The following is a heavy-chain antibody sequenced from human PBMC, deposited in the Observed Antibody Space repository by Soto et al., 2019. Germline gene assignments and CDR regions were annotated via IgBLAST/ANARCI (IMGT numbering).Heavy chain of an antibody. CDR2: MNPNSGNT. V-gene: IGHV1-8*01. J-gene: IGHJ4*02. D-gene: IGHD2-8*01. CDR3: ASGLGYGPNGVCYQRDY. Sequence: QVQLVQSGAEVKKPGASVKVSCKASGYSFTSYDINWVRQATGQGLEWMGRMNPNSGNTDYAQRFQGRVTMTRDTSISTAYMELSSLRSEDTAVYFCASGLGYGPNGVCYQRDYWGQGTLVTVSS. CDR1: GYSFTSYD.